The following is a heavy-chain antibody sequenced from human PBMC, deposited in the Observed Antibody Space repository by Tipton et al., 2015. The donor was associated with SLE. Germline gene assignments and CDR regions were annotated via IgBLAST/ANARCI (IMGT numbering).Heavy chain of an antibody. Sequence: QSGPEVKKPGASVKVSCKASGYTFTNYDIVWVRQAPGQGLEWMGWISADNGNTNSAQRVQGRITMTTDTSTSTAYMELRSLRSDDTAVYYCARVYSEWELSGYYFDYWGQGTLVTVSS. D-gene: IGHD1-26*01. CDR1: GYTFTNYD. CDR3: ARVYSEWELSGYYFDY. J-gene: IGHJ4*02. CDR2: ISADNGNT. V-gene: IGHV1-18*01.